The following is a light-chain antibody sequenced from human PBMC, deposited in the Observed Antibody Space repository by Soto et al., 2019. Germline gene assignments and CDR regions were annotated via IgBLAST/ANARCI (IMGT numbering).Light chain of an antibody. CDR2: GAS. Sequence: EIVLTQSPATLSLSPGERATLSCRASQSVRSYLAWYQQKPGQAPRLLIYGASNRATGIPDRFSGSGSGTDFTLTISRLEPEDFAIYYCQQRGSWPQFTFGPGTKVDIK. J-gene: IGKJ3*01. CDR1: QSVRSY. CDR3: QQRGSWPQFT. V-gene: IGKV3-11*01.